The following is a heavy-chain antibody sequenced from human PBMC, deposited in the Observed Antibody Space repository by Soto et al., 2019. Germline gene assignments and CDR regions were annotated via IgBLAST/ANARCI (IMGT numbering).Heavy chain of an antibody. V-gene: IGHV4-30-4*08. D-gene: IGHD3-22*01. J-gene: IGHJ4*02. Sequence: SETLSLTCTVSGDSINNDDDFWTWIRQRPGQGLEWIGYIFYSGATYYNPSLKARVTISIDKSRKYFSLDLSSVTAADTAVYYCMTNSGVYSYDSYYWGQGTLVPVSS. CDR3: MTNSGVYSYDSYY. CDR2: IFYSGAT. CDR1: GDSINNDDDF.